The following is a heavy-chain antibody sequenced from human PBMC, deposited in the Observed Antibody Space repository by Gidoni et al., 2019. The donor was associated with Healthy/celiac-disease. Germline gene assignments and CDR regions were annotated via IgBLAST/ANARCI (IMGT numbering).Heavy chain of an antibody. J-gene: IGHJ3*02. V-gene: IGHV3-21*01. CDR3: ARDQVMVGAFDI. CDR2: ISSSSSYI. Sequence: EVQLVESGGGLVKPGGSLRLSCAASGFTFSGYSMNWVRQAPGKGLEWVSSISSSSSYIYYADSVKGRFTISRDNAMNSLYLQMNSLRAEDTAVYYCARDQVMVGAFDIWGQGTMVTVSS. D-gene: IGHD2-15*01. CDR1: GFTFSGYS.